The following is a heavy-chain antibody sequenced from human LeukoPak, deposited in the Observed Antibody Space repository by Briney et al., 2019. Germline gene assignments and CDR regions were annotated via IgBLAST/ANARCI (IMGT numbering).Heavy chain of an antibody. CDR1: GGSISSYY. CDR3: ARERSTIFGVVESMDV. CDR2: IYYSGST. D-gene: IGHD3-3*01. Sequence: SETLSLTCTVSGGSISSYYWSWIRQPPGKGLEWIGYIYYSGSTNYNPSLKSRVTISVDTSKNQFSLKLSSVTAADTAVYYCARERSTIFGVVESMDVWGKGPRSPSPQ. V-gene: IGHV4-59*01. J-gene: IGHJ6*04.